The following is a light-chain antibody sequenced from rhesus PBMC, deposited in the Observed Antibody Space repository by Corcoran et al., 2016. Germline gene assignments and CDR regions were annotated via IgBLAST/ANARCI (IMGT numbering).Light chain of an antibody. CDR2: KTS. Sequence: DIQMTQSPSSLSASVGDTVTITCQASQGSSSWLAWYQQKPGKAPRLLIYKTSSLQSGVPSRFSGSGSGTDFTLTISSLPPEDFATYYCLQYSSSPFTFGPGTKLDIK. CDR1: QGSSSW. J-gene: IGKJ3*01. V-gene: IGKV1-22*01. CDR3: LQYSSSPFT.